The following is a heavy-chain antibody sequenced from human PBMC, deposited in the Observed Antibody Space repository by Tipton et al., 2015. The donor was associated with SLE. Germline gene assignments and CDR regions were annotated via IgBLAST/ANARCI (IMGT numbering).Heavy chain of an antibody. CDR1: GFTVSTNY. CDR2: IYSGGST. D-gene: IGHD3-3*01. CDR3: ARSSWYDFWSGYYSERYFDL. V-gene: IGHV3-53*04. Sequence: QLVQSGGGLVQPGGSLRLSCAASGFTVSTNYMTWVRQAPGKGLEWASLIYSGGSTSCADSVKGRFTISRDNSKNTLYLQMNSLRAEDTAVYYCARSSWYDFWSGYYSERYFDLWGRGTLVTVSS. J-gene: IGHJ2*01.